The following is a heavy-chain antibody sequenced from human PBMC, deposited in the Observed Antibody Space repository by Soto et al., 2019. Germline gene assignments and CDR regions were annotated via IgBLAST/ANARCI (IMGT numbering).Heavy chain of an antibody. V-gene: IGHV2-5*02. J-gene: IGHJ4*01. CDR1: GFSLSTSKLG. CDR3: ARSEYSVFDF. CDR2: IYWDDDK. Sequence: SCPTLVNPTQTLTLTCTFSGFSLSTSKLGVGWIRQPPGKALEWLALIYWDDDKRYSPFLKSRLTITKDTSKNQVVLRMTNMDPVDTATYYCARSEYSVFDFWGQGTPVTVSS. D-gene: IGHD2-15*01.